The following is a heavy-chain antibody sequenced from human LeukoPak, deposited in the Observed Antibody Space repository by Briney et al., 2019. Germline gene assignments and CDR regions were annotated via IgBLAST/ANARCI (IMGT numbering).Heavy chain of an antibody. CDR2: INHSGST. D-gene: IGHD3-9*01. CDR3: ARRILTGYWFWFDP. CDR1: GGSISSYY. J-gene: IGHJ5*02. Sequence: SETLSLTCTVSGGSISSYYWSWIRQPPGKGLEWIGEINHSGSTNYNPSLKSRVTISVDTSKNQFSLKLSSVTAADTAVYYCARRILTGYWFWFDPWGQGTLVTVSS. V-gene: IGHV4-34*01.